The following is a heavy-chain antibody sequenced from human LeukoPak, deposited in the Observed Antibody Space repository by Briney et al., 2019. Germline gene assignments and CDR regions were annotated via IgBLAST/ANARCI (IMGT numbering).Heavy chain of an antibody. D-gene: IGHD1-26*01. J-gene: IGHJ3*02. CDR3: ARVFPLSVGATRGGAFDI. Sequence: GGSLRLSCAASGFTFTNYIMSWVRQAPGKGPEWVSDISGSSSYIYYADSLKGRFTISRDNARNSLFLQMNSLRAEDTAVYFCARVFPLSVGATRGGAFDIWGQGTMVAVSS. CDR1: GFTFTNYI. CDR2: ISGSSSYI. V-gene: IGHV3-21*01.